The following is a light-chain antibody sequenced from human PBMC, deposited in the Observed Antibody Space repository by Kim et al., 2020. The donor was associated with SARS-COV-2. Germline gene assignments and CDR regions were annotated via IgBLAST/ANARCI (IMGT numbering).Light chain of an antibody. CDR1: QSVSSSY. Sequence: EIVLTQSPGTLSLSPGERATLSCRASQSVSSSYLAWYQQKPGQAPRLLIYGASSRATGIPDRFGGSGSGTDFTLTISRLEPEDFAVYYCQQYGSSHFGGGTKVDIK. CDR3: QQYGSSH. J-gene: IGKJ4*01. CDR2: GAS. V-gene: IGKV3-20*01.